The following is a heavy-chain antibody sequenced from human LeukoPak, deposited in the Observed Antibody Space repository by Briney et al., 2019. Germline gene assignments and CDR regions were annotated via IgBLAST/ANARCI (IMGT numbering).Heavy chain of an antibody. CDR3: ARFTTWVTKGGFDY. D-gene: IGHD4-17*01. Sequence: KPGGSLRLSCAASGFTFSDYYMSWIRQAPGKWLEWVSYISSSVSTIYYADSVKGRFTISRDNAKNSLYLQMSSLRAEDTAVYYCARFTTWVTKGGFDYWGQGTLVTVSS. CDR2: ISSSVSTI. V-gene: IGHV3-11*01. J-gene: IGHJ4*02. CDR1: GFTFSDYY.